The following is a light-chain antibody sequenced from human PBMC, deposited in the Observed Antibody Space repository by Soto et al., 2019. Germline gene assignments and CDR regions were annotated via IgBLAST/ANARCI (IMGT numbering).Light chain of an antibody. CDR3: QQYYRTPYS. V-gene: IGKV4-1*01. J-gene: IGKJ2*03. Sequence: DFVMTQSPDSLAVSLGERATINCKSTQSVLYSSNNKNHLAWYQQKPGQPPRLLIYWASTRESGVPDRFSGRGSGTDFTLAISSLQAEDVAVYYCQQYYRTPYSFGQGTKLEIK. CDR1: QSVLYSSNNKNH. CDR2: WAS.